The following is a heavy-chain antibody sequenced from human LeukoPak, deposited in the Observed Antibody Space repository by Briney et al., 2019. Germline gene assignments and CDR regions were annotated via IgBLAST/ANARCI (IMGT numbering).Heavy chain of an antibody. V-gene: IGHV3-66*01. CDR1: GFTVSSNY. D-gene: IGHD5-18*01. Sequence: PGGSLRLSCAASGFTVSSNYMSWVRQAPGKGLEWGSVIYSCGSTYYADSVKGRFTISRDNSKNTLYLQMNSLRAEDTAVYYCAREGTAMVFDYWGQGTLVTVSS. CDR2: IYSCGST. J-gene: IGHJ4*02. CDR3: AREGTAMVFDY.